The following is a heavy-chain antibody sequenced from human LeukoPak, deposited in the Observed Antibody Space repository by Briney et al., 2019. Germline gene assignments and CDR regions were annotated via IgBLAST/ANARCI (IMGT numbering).Heavy chain of an antibody. CDR3: AKDISPRAVVVAAPDAY. J-gene: IGHJ4*02. V-gene: IGHV3-11*01. D-gene: IGHD2-15*01. CDR1: GFTFSDYH. CDR2: ISGSGNTI. Sequence: GGSLRLSCAASGFTFSDYHMNWVRQAPGKGLEWVSYISGSGNTIYYEDSVRGRFTISRDNAKNSLYLQMNSLRTEDTALYYCAKDISPRAVVVAAPDAYWGQGTLVTVSS.